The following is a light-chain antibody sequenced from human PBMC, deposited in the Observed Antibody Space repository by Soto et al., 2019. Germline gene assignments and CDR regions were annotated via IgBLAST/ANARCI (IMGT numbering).Light chain of an antibody. CDR3: ENYDSGPGT. J-gene: IGKJ1*01. Sequence: DIQLTQSPSSLSASVGDRVTITCRASHGISNYLAWYQQRPVKVPKLLIYGASTLELGVPSWVSGSGSVTAFSLNMSSLQTEDLATYYGENYDSGPGTFGQGTKVESK. V-gene: IGKV1-27*01. CDR1: HGISNY. CDR2: GAS.